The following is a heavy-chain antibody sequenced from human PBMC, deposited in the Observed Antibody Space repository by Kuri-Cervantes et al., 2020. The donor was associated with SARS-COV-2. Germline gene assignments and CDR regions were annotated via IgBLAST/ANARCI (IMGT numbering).Heavy chain of an antibody. V-gene: IGHV3-30*18. CDR3: AKDETEYNYNYSFDY. Sequence: GGSLRLSCAASGFAFSNYGMHWVRQAPGKGPVRVAVISYEATNKYYAASVKGRFTISRDNSNNTLYLQMNSLRAADTAVYFCAKDETEYNYNYSFDYWGQGTLVTVSS. CDR1: GFAFSNYG. D-gene: IGHD1-1*01. J-gene: IGHJ4*02. CDR2: ISYEATNK.